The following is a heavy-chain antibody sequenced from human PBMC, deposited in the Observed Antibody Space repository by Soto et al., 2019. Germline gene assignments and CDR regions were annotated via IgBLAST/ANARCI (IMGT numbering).Heavy chain of an antibody. CDR1: GYTFITYG. J-gene: IGHJ4*02. CDR2: ISTYNGNT. Sequence: QVQLVQSGAEVKKPGASVKVSCKASGYTFITYGVSWVRQAPGQGLDWLGWISTYNGNTRYAERLQGRVTMTTDTTTNTAYMELRNLRSDDTAVYYCARGPTDYYDNSANYFLYYWCQGTLVTVSS. D-gene: IGHD3-22*01. CDR3: ARGPTDYYDNSANYFLYY. V-gene: IGHV1-18*01.